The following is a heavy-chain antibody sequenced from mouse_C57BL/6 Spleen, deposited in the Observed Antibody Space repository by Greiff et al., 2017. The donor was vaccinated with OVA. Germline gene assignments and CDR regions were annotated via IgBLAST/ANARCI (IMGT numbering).Heavy chain of an antibody. D-gene: IGHD1-1*01. J-gene: IGHJ4*01. V-gene: IGHV1-9*01. CDR2: IFPGSGGT. CDR1: GYTFTGYW. Sequence: VQLQQSGAELMKPGASVKLSCKATGYTFTGYWIEWVKQRPGHGLEWIGEIFPGSGGTNYNEKFKGKATFTADTSSNTAYMQLNSLTTEDSAIYYCARPESAGVATDAKDYWGQGTSVTVSA. CDR3: ARPESAGVATDAKDY.